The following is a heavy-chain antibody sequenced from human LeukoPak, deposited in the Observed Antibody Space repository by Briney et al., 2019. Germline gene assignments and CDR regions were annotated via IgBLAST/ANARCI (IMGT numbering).Heavy chain of an antibody. CDR2: MNASGETT. D-gene: IGHD1-26*01. Sequence: HPGGSLRLSCVASGFTLGNHAMTWVRQAPGKGLEWVSGMNASGETTYYADSVKGRFTISRDTSKNTLYLQMNSLRAEDTALYYCASHSGSYYSHFDFWGQGTLVTVSS. CDR3: ASHSGSYYSHFDF. V-gene: IGHV3-23*01. J-gene: IGHJ4*02. CDR1: GFTLGNHA.